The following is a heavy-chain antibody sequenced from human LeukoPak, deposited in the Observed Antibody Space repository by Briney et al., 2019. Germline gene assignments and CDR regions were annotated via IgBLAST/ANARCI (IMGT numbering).Heavy chain of an antibody. J-gene: IGHJ4*02. CDR2: IYSGGST. D-gene: IGHD1-7*01. V-gene: IGHV3-66*02. Sequence: PGGSLRLSCAASGFTVSSNYMSWVRQPPGKGLEWVSVIYSGGSTYYADSVKGRFTISRDNSKNTLYLQMNGLRAEDTAVYYCARVELELRQFDYRGQGTLVTVSS. CDR3: ARVELELRQFDY. CDR1: GFTVSSNY.